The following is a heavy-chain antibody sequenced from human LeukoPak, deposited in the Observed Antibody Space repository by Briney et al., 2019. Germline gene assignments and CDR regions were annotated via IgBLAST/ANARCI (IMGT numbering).Heavy chain of an antibody. J-gene: IGHJ4*02. Sequence: VGSLRLSCAASGFTFSSYGMHWVRQAPGKGLEWVAFIRYDGSNKYYADSVKSRFTISRDTSKNTLSLQMNSLRAEDTAVYYFPTYPHILGATTGLFDYWGQGNLFTVSS. CDR2: IRYDGSNK. CDR1: GFTFSSYG. D-gene: IGHD1-26*01. V-gene: IGHV3-30*02. CDR3: PTYPHILGATTGLFDY.